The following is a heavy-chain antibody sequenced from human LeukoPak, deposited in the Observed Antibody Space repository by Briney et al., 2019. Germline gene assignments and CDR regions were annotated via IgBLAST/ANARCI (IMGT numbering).Heavy chain of an antibody. CDR1: GFTFSSYS. J-gene: IGHJ3*02. Sequence: GGSLRLSCAASGFTFSSYSMNWVRQAPGKGLGWVSSISSSSSYIYYADSVKGRFTISRDNAKNSLYLQMNSLRAEDTAVYYCARPLRNAFDIWGQGTMVTVSS. V-gene: IGHV3-21*01. CDR3: ARPLRNAFDI. CDR2: ISSSSSYI.